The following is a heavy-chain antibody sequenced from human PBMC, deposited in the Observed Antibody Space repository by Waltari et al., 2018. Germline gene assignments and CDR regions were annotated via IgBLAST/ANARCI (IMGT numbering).Heavy chain of an antibody. CDR2: IKHTGSL. CDR3: ARSVAARRINWFDP. J-gene: IGHJ5*02. V-gene: IGHV4-39*02. CDR1: AGSISSTTDS. Sequence: QLQLQESGPGLLRPSETLSLTCTAAAGSISSTTDSWGWIRQPPGKGLEWIGSIKHTGSLYYNPSLNTRVTISADTSRQHLSLKLRSVTAADTALYYCARSVAARRINWFDPWGQGTLVTVSS. D-gene: IGHD6-6*01.